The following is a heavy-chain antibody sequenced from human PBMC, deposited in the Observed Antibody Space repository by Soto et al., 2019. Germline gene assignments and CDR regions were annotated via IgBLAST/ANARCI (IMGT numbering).Heavy chain of an antibody. CDR2: IDHTGST. CDR3: ARAQYCPSGYYFDS. CDR1: GDSISSGGYS. V-gene: IGHV4-30-2*01. D-gene: IGHD3-22*01. Sequence: QVQLQESGSGLVKPSQTLSLTCTVSGDSISSGGYSWSWIRQPPRQGLECIGYIDHTGSTSYSPPVKSRVTMSVDKSKNQFSLSLNSVTAADTAIYYCARAQYCPSGYYFDSWGQGARFTVSS. J-gene: IGHJ4*02.